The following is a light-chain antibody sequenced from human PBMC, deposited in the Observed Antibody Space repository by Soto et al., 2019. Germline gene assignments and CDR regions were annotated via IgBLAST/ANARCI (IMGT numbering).Light chain of an antibody. CDR3: CSYAGSYTFYV. CDR1: SSDVGGYDY. Sequence: QSVLTQPRSVSWSPGQSVTISCTGTSSDVGGYDYVSWYQHHPGTAPKLMIYDVSMRPSGVPDRFSGSKSGSTASLTISGLQAEDEGDYYCCSYAGSYTFYVFGTGTKVTVL. J-gene: IGLJ1*01. V-gene: IGLV2-11*01. CDR2: DVS.